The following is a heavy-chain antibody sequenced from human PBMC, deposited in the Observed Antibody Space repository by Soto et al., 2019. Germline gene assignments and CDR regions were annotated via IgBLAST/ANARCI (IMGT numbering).Heavy chain of an antibody. CDR3: AKGWPHIEVAGTSPDH. D-gene: IGHD6-19*01. CDR2: ISVGGGST. CDR1: GFTFSIYA. Sequence: GSLRLSCAASGFTFSIYAMSWVRQAPGKGLGWIAGISVGGGSTYYADSVKGRFTISRDNSKNTLFLQMNSLRAEDTAVYYCAKGWPHIEVAGTSPDHWGQGTLVTVSS. J-gene: IGHJ4*02. V-gene: IGHV3-23*01.